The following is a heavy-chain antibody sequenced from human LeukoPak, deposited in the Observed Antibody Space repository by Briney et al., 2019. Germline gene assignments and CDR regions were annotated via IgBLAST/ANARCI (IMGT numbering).Heavy chain of an antibody. Sequence: SETLSLTCTVSGGSISSYYWSWIRQPPGKGLEWIGEINHSGSTNYNPSLKSRVTISVDTSKNQFSLKLSSVTAADTAVYYCARSITMVRGVIIRGYYYYMDVWGKGTTVTISS. CDR2: INHSGST. CDR3: ARSITMVRGVIIRGYYYYMDV. V-gene: IGHV4-34*01. D-gene: IGHD3-10*01. CDR1: GGSISSYY. J-gene: IGHJ6*03.